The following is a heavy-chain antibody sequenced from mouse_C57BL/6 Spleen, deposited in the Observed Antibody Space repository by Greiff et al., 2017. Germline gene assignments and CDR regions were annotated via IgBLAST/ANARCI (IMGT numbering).Heavy chain of an antibody. J-gene: IGHJ1*03. D-gene: IGHD1-1*01. V-gene: IGHV5-12*01. CDR2: ISHGGGST. Sequence: EVQGVESGGGLVQPGGSLKLSCAASGFTFSDYYMYWVRQTPETRLEWVAYISHGGGSTYYPDTVKGPFTVSRDNAKHTLYRQMSRLKSEDTAMYYCARQDYGSSHWYFDVWGTGTTVTVSS. CDR3: ARQDYGSSHWYFDV. CDR1: GFTFSDYY.